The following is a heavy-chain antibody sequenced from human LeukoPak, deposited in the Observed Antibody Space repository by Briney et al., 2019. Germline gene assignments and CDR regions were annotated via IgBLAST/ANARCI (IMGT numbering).Heavy chain of an antibody. D-gene: IGHD1-1*01. J-gene: IGHJ4*02. CDR1: GFTFRTYA. CDR2: ISSSGGGT. CDR3: ARDDPIDY. Sequence: PGGSLRLSCAASGFTFRTYAMNWVRQAPGKGLEWVSAISSSGGGTYDADSVKGRFTSSRDNSKNTLYLQMNRLRAEDTAVYYCARDDPIDYWGQGTLVTVSS. V-gene: IGHV3-23*01.